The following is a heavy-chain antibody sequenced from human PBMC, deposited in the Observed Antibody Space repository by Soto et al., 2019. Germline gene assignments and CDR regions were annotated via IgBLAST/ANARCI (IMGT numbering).Heavy chain of an antibody. CDR3: ATQSYSNSGAYYYYAMDV. J-gene: IGHJ6*02. Sequence: SETLSLTCTVSGGSVSSGSYFWSWIRQPPGKGLEWIGYIYYSGSTNYNPSLKSRVTMSVDTSKNQFSLKLSSVTAADTAVYFCATQSYSNSGAYYYYAMDVWGQGTTVTVSS. D-gene: IGHD4-4*01. CDR1: GGSVSSGSYF. V-gene: IGHV4-61*01. CDR2: IYYSGST.